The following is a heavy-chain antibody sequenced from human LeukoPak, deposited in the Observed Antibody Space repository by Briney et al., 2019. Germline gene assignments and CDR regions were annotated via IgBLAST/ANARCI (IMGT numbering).Heavy chain of an antibody. D-gene: IGHD2-15*01. CDR1: GFTFSTYG. V-gene: IGHV3-30*18. CDR2: ISYDGSNK. J-gene: IGHJ4*02. CDR3: AKELHKTTWYSH. Sequence: PGGSLRLSCAASGFTFSTYGMHWVRQAPGKGLEWVAVISYDGSNKYYVDSVKGRFTISRDNSKNTLDLQVNSLRAEDTAVYYCAKELHKTTWYSHWGQGTLVTVSS.